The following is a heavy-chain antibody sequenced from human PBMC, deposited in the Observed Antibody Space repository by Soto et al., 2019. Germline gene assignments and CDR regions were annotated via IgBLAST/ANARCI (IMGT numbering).Heavy chain of an antibody. CDR3: ARDSHGTYAFDI. J-gene: IGHJ3*02. V-gene: IGHV3-21*01. Sequence: PGGSLRLSCAASGFTFSSYSMNWVRQAPGKGLEWVSSISSSSSYIYYADSVKGRFTISRDNAKNSLYLQMNSLRAEDTTVYYCARDSHGTYAFDIWGQGTMVTVSS. D-gene: IGHD1-1*01. CDR1: GFTFSSYS. CDR2: ISSSSSYI.